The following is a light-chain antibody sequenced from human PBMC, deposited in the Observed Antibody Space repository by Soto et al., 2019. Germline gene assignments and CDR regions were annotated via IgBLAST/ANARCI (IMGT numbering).Light chain of an antibody. V-gene: IGLV2-23*02. CDR2: EVS. Sequence: QSPLTQPACVSGSPGQSITISCTGTSSDVGSYNLVSWYQQHPGKAPKLIISEVSKRPSGISDRFSGSKSGSTASLTISGLQAEDEADYYCCSYAGTSTHTVFGGGTQLTVL. CDR1: SSDVGSYNL. J-gene: IGLJ7*01. CDR3: CSYAGTSTHTV.